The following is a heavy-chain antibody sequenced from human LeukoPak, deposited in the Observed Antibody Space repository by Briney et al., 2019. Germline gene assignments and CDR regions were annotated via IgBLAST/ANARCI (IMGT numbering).Heavy chain of an antibody. Sequence: GGSLRLSCVASGFTFSTYWMHWVRQAPGKGLLWVSRLSGDGSSTKYADSVMGRFTISRDNAKNTLYLQMNSLRAEDTAVYYCARVIYSGWEGELSDWGQGTLVTVSS. D-gene: IGHD6-19*01. J-gene: IGHJ4*02. CDR1: GFTFSTYW. CDR3: ARVIYSGWEGELSD. CDR2: LSGDGSST. V-gene: IGHV3-74*03.